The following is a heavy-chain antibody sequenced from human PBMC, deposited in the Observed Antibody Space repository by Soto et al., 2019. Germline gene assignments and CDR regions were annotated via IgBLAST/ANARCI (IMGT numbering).Heavy chain of an antibody. V-gene: IGHV4-61*01. CDR2: INYNENA. CDR1: GGSVSNKTYY. D-gene: IGHD5-12*01. J-gene: IGHJ4*02. CDR3: ARDGHIRYDYVY. Sequence: SETLSLTCSVSGGSVSNKTYYWSWIRQPPGKRLEWIGDINYNENANYNPSLNSRVSISLDTSKNQVSLTMRSVSAADTAVYYCARDGHIRYDYVYWGQVDLVSVSS.